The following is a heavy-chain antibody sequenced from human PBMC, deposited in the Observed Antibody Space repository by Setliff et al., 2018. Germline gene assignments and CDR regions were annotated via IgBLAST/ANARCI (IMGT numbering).Heavy chain of an antibody. D-gene: IGHD2-15*01. J-gene: IGHJ4*02. Sequence: ASVKVSCKASGYTFTDYYMHWVQQAPGKGLEWMGRVDPEDGETIYAEKFQGRVTITADTSTDTAYMELSSLRSEDTAVYYCARDQGRRYCSGGSCAFFDYWGQGTLVTVSS. CDR2: VDPEDGET. CDR3: ARDQGRRYCSGGSCAFFDY. CDR1: GYTFTDYY. V-gene: IGHV1-69-2*01.